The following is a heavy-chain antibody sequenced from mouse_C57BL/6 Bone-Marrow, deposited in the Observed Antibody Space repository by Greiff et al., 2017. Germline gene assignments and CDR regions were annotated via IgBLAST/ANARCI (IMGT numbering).Heavy chain of an antibody. CDR2: ISSGSSTI. J-gene: IGHJ1*03. CDR3: ARRLRDGYFDV. V-gene: IGHV5-17*01. CDR1: GFTFSDYG. Sequence: VQLKESGGGLVKPGGSLKLSCAASGFTFSDYGMHWVRQAPEKGLEGVAYISSGSSTIYYADTVKGRFTISRDNAKNTLFLQMTSLRSEDTAMYYCARRLRDGYFDVWGTGTTVTVSS. D-gene: IGHD2-4*01.